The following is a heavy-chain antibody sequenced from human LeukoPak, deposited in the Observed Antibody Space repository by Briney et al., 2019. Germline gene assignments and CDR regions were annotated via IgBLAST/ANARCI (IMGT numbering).Heavy chain of an antibody. CDR2: IITVLSVP. Sequence: GSSVRVSCKASGDTFTKFAISWVRQAPGQGLEYMGRIITVLSVPNYAQKFRGRLTITADKTASTAYMELTSLTSEDTAVYYCARDTNFHQQLSHYDVWGQGTLVAVSS. CDR3: ARDTNFHQQLSHYDV. CDR1: GDTFTKFA. D-gene: IGHD1-1*01. V-gene: IGHV1-69*04. J-gene: IGHJ4*02.